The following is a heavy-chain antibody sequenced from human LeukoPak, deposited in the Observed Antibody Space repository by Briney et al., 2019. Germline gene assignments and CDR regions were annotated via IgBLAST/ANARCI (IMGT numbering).Heavy chain of an antibody. Sequence: GGSLRLSCAASGFTFSTYWMHWVRQAPGKGLEWVSRINSDGTTTNYADSVKGRFTISRDNAKNTLYLQMNSLRAEDTAVYYCAREGSRDHAFDIWGQGTMVTVSS. CDR1: GFTFSTYW. CDR3: AREGSRDHAFDI. V-gene: IGHV3-74*01. CDR2: INSDGTTT. D-gene: IGHD2-2*01. J-gene: IGHJ3*02.